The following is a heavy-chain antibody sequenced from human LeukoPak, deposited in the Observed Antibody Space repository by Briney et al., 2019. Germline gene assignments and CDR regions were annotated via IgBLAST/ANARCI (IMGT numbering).Heavy chain of an antibody. CDR2: IYTSGST. D-gene: IGHD3-10*01. Sequence: SETLSLTCTVSGDSISSGSYYWSWIRQPAGKGLEWIGRIYTSGSTNYNPSLKSRVTISVDTSKNQFSLNLSSVTAADTALYYCAKHYMGSSYNHGLDCWGQGTLVTVSS. V-gene: IGHV4-61*02. J-gene: IGHJ4*02. CDR1: GDSISSGSYY. CDR3: AKHYMGSSYNHGLDC.